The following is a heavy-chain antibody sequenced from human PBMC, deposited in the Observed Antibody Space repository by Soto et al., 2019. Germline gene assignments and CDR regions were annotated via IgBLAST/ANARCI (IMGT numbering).Heavy chain of an antibody. CDR3: ARAYLGRLPRRADYYYAMDV. CDR2: VGAARDP. V-gene: IGHV3-13*05. Sequence: GGSLRLSCAASGFSFRDYDMHWVRQRKGKGLEWVSDVGAARDPYYVGSVKGRFSVSRDNAQNSLFLQMNNLRVDDTAVYFCARAYLGRLPRRADYYYAMDVWGRGTTVTVSS. CDR1: GFSFRDYD. D-gene: IGHD1-26*01. J-gene: IGHJ6*02.